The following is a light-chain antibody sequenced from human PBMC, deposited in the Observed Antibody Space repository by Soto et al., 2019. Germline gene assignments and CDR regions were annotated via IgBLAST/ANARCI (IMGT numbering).Light chain of an antibody. CDR2: SNY. J-gene: IGLJ1*01. V-gene: IGLV1-44*01. CDR3: AAWDASLKGYV. CDR1: SSNIGSKT. Sequence: QSVLTQPPSASGTPGQRVTISCSGSSSNIGSKTVNWYQQLPGTAPKLLIYSNYQRPSGVPDRFSGSNSGTSASLAISGLQSEDEADYYCAAWDASLKGYVFGTGTKLTVL.